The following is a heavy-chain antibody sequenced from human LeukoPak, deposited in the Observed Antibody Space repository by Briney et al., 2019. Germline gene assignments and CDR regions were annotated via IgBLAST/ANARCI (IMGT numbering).Heavy chain of an antibody. Sequence: GGSLRLSCSASGFPFSSYDMHWVRQAPGKGLEYVSDISDSGGSTYYADSVKGRFTISRDNSKNTLYLQMSSLRAEDTAVYFCVRGYSFSPYGMDVWGQGTTVTVSS. V-gene: IGHV3-64D*09. CDR3: VRGYSFSPYGMDV. CDR1: GFPFSSYD. J-gene: IGHJ6*02. D-gene: IGHD2-15*01. CDR2: ISDSGGST.